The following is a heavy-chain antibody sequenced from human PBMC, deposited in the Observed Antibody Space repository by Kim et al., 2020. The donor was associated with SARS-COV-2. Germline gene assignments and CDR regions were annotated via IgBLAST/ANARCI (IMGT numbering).Heavy chain of an antibody. CDR3: AKASTDYNGSGNLAFDY. Sequence: VQGRFTISRDKSKNRLSIQMDSLTAEDTAIYYCAKASTDYNGSGNLAFDYWGQGTLVTVSS. J-gene: IGHJ4*02. D-gene: IGHD3-10*01. V-gene: IGHV3-23*01.